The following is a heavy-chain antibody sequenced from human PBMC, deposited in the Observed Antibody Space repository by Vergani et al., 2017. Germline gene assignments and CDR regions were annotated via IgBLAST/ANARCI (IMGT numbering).Heavy chain of an antibody. CDR2: ISSSGSTI. V-gene: IGHV3-11*01. CDR3: ARVWSGSSSLYYYGMDV. J-gene: IGHJ6*02. CDR1: GFTFSDYY. Sequence: QVQLVESGGGVVQPGGSLRLSCAASGFTFSDYYMSWIRQAPGKGLEWVSYISSSGSTIYYADSVKGRFTISRDNAKNSLYLQINSLRAEDTAVYYCARVWSGSSSLYYYGMDVWGQGTTVTVSS. D-gene: IGHD3-10*02.